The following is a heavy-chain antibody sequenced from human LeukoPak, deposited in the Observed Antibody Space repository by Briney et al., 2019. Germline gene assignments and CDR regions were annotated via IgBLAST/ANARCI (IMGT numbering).Heavy chain of an antibody. Sequence: GGSLRLSCAASGFTFDDYGMSWVRQAPGKGLEWVSGINWNGGSTGYADSVKGRFTTSRDISKNTLYLQMNSLRAEDTAVYYCARVLSGRGSLYDYYYYMDVWGKGTTVTISS. CDR1: GFTFDDYG. J-gene: IGHJ6*03. CDR2: INWNGGST. V-gene: IGHV3-20*04. CDR3: ARVLSGRGSLYDYYYYMDV. D-gene: IGHD3-10*01.